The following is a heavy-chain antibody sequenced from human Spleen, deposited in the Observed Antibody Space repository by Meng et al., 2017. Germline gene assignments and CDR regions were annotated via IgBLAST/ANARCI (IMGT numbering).Heavy chain of an antibody. V-gene: IGHV7-4-1*02. D-gene: IGHD2-2*01. Sequence: LLVQFCFELNNPGASGNVSCNASGYTFSNHALNWVRQAPGQGPELMGWINTNTGNPTYAQGFTGRFVFSLDTSVATAFLEINSLKAEDTAVYYCARIDCSTTSCYSDYWGQGTLVTVSS. CDR3: ARIDCSTTSCYSDY. CDR1: GYTFSNHA. J-gene: IGHJ4*02. CDR2: INTNTGNP.